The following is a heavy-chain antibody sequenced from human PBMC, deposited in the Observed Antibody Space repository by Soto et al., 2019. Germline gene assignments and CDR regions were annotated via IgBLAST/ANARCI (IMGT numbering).Heavy chain of an antibody. Sequence: PSETLSLTCTVSGGSLSSGGYYWSWIRQHPGKGLEWIGYIYYSGSTYYNPSLKSRVTISVDTSKNQFSPKLSSVTAADTAVYYCARLRGDYDISPGAYYYYGMDVWGQGTTVTVSS. CDR3: ARLRGDYDISPGAYYYYGMDV. J-gene: IGHJ6*02. CDR1: GGSLSSGGYY. CDR2: IYYSGST. V-gene: IGHV4-31*03. D-gene: IGHD3-9*01.